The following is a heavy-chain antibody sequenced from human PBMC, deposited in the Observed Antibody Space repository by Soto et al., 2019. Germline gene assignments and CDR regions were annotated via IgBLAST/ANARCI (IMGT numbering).Heavy chain of an antibody. CDR1: GGSISDFY. CDR3: ARGGGYDFRSSQAPPIDV. V-gene: IGHV4-59*01. Sequence: PSETLSLTCNVSGGSISDFYWSWIRQSPGKRLEWIGYLYYTGSTNYNPALKSRVTISLDTSKNQFSLQVRFVTAADTAVYYCARGGGYDFRSSQAPPIDVWGQGTTVTVSS. CDR2: LYYTGST. D-gene: IGHD3-3*01. J-gene: IGHJ6*02.